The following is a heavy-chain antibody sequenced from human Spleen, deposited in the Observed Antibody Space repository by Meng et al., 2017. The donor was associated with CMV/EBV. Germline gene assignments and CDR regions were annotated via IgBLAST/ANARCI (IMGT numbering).Heavy chain of an antibody. CDR1: GGSFSGYY. CDR3: ARTKYYDFWSGYYPLLDAFDI. CDR2: ISNNGRT. D-gene: IGHD3-3*01. Sequence: GSLRLSCAVYGGSFSGYYWSWIRQPPGKGLEWIGYISNNGRTNYNPSLKRRVTIAVDTSKNHFSLKLTSVTAADTAVYYWARTKYYDFWSGYYPLLDAFDIWGQGTKVTVSS. V-gene: IGHV4-59*01. J-gene: IGHJ3*02.